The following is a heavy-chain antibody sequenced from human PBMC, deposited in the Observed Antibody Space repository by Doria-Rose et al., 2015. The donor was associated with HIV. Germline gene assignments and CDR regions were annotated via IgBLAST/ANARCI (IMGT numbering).Heavy chain of an antibody. CDR2: IFSDDER. D-gene: IGHD6-13*01. J-gene: IGHJ4*02. Sequence: QITLKESGPVLVKPTETLTLTCTVSGVSLSSPGMGVSWIRQPPGKALEWLAHIFSDDERSFKTSLKSRLTICRGTFKSQVVLTMTDMDPVDTATYYCARIKSSRWYHKYYFDFWGQGTLVIVSA. CDR3: ARIKSSRWYHKYYFDF. CDR1: GVSLSSPGMG. V-gene: IGHV2-26*01.